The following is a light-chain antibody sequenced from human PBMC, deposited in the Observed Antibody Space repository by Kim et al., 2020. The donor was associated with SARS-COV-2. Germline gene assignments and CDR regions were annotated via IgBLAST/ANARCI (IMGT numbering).Light chain of an antibody. CDR3: QQRRNWRPIT. J-gene: IGKJ5*01. Sequence: EVVLTQSPATLSLSPGERATLSCRASQNVEKYLVWYQQKPGQAPRLLIYDASNRATGIPARFSGSGSGTDFTLTISSLEPEDFAVYYCQQRRNWRPITFGQGTRLEIK. V-gene: IGKV3-11*01. CDR1: QNVEKY. CDR2: DAS.